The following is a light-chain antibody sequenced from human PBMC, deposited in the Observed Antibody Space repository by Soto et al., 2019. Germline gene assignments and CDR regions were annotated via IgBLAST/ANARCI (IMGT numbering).Light chain of an antibody. Sequence: EIVMTQSPASLSVSPGDGATLSCRASQSVASNVAWYQQKPGQGPRLLIHGATTRAVDVPARFSGSGSGTDFTLTINGLQSEDFAVYYCQQYHNWPPQYTFGQGTKLQI. CDR3: QQYHNWPPQYT. CDR2: GAT. V-gene: IGKV3-15*01. CDR1: QSVASN. J-gene: IGKJ2*01.